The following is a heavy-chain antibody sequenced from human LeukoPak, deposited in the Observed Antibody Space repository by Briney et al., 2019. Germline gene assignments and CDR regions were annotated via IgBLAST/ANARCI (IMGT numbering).Heavy chain of an antibody. Sequence: GGSLRLSCAASGFTFSSYWMHWVRQAPGKGLVWVSRINSDGSSTSYADSVKGRFTISRDNAKNTLYLQMNSLRAEDTAVYYCARDSRLRHHLRIHYYYYGMDVWGQGTTVTVSS. CDR3: ARDSRLRHHLRIHYYYYGMDV. J-gene: IGHJ6*02. CDR1: GFTFSSYW. D-gene: IGHD5-12*01. V-gene: IGHV3-74*01. CDR2: INSDGSST.